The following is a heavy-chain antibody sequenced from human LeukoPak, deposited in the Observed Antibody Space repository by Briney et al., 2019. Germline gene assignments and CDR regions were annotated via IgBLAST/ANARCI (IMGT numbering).Heavy chain of an antibody. J-gene: IGHJ5*02. D-gene: IGHD2-15*01. V-gene: IGHV4-34*01. CDR2: INHSGST. Sequence: SETLPLTCAVYGGSFTNYYWSWIRQPPGKGLEWIGEINHSGSTNYNPSLKSRVTISVDTSKNQFSLKLSSVTAADTAVYYCAREIGGYCSGGSCYSGWFDPWGQGTLVTVSS. CDR3: AREIGGYCSGGSCYSGWFDP. CDR1: GGSFTNYY.